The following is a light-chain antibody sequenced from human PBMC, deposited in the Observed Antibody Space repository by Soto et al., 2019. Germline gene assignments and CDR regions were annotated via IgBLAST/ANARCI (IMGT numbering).Light chain of an antibody. CDR3: QSYGSGLSVV. CDR2: ETD. V-gene: IGLV1-40*01. Sequence: QSPLTQPPSISGAPGQRVTITCTGSDSNIGASYDVNWYQHLPGAAPNLLIYETDNRPSGVPDRFSASRSGASASLAIDKLQTGDEGDYYCQSYGSGLSVVFGGGTKLTVL. J-gene: IGLJ2*01. CDR1: DSNIGASYD.